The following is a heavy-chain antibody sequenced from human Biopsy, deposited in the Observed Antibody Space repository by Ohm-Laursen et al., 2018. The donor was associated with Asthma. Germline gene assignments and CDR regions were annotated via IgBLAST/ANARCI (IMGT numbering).Heavy chain of an antibody. Sequence: SLRLSCTAPAFTFSTYWMTWVRQAPGKGLQWVATINQYGSEESYVDSVKGRFTISRDNAKNSLYLQMNSLRVDDTAFYYCARVAWDIVVVPAAMPGAYFDHWGQGALVTASS. CDR1: AFTFSTYW. V-gene: IGHV3-7*05. CDR3: ARVAWDIVVVPAAMPGAYFDH. CDR2: INQYGSEE. D-gene: IGHD2-2*01. J-gene: IGHJ4*02.